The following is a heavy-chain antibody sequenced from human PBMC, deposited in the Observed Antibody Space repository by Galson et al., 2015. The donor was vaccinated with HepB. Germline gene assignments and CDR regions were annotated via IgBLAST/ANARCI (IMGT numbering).Heavy chain of an antibody. CDR1: GFTFSSYW. CDR3: ARQDYLTMVRGVCAFDI. V-gene: IGHV3-7*03. J-gene: IGHJ3*02. D-gene: IGHD3-10*01. Sequence: SLRLSCAASGFTFSSYWMNWVRQASGKGLEWVANITPYASEKYYVESVKGRFTISTDNAKNSPYLQMNSLRAEDTAVYYCARQDYLTMVRGVCAFDIWGQGTMVTVSS. CDR2: ITPYASEK.